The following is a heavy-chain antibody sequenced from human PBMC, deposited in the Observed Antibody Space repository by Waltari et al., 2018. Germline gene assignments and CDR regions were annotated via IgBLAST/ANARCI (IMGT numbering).Heavy chain of an antibody. CDR2: IIPIFGTA. CDR1: GGTFSSYA. J-gene: IGHJ4*02. D-gene: IGHD3-10*01. V-gene: IGHV1-69*18. Sequence: QVQMVQSGAEVKKPGSSVKVSCKASGGTFSSYAISWVRQAPGQGLAWMGRIIPIFGTANYAQKFQGRVTITADESTSTAYMELSSLRSEDTAVYYCAREAYGSGHKPTNFDYWGQGTLVTVSS. CDR3: AREAYGSGHKPTNFDY.